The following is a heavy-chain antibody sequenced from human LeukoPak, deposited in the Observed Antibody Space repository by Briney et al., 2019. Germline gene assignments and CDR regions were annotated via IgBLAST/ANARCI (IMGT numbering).Heavy chain of an antibody. V-gene: IGHV4-4*02. CDR1: GGSISSTNW. CDR2: VHLSGRT. Sequence: PSETLSLTCGVSGGSISSTNWWTWVRQPPGEGLEWIGEVHLSGRTNYNPSLESRVTMSVDMSENHISLKLTSVTAADTAVYYCAQEGGPYRPLDYSGQGTLVTVSS. CDR3: AQEGGPYRPLDY. J-gene: IGHJ4*02.